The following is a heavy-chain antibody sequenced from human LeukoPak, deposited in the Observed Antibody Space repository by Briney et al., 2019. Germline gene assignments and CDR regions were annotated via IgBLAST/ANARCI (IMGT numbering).Heavy chain of an antibody. CDR1: GGTFSSYA. CDR3: ASGYSSSWYGGIFDY. Sequence: SVKVSCKASGGTFSSYAISWVRQAPGQGLEWMGGIIPIFGTANYAQKFQGRVTITTDESTSTAYMELSSLRSEDTAVYYCASGYSSSWYGGIFDYWGQGTLVTVSS. CDR2: IIPIFGTA. J-gene: IGHJ4*02. V-gene: IGHV1-69*05. D-gene: IGHD6-13*01.